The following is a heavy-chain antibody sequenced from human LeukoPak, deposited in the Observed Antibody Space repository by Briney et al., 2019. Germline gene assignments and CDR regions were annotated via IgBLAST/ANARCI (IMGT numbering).Heavy chain of an antibody. Sequence: PGGSLRLSCGASGFTFNSYAMSWVRQAPGKGLEWVSYISSSSSTIYYADSVKGRFTISRDNAKNSLYLQMNSLRAEDTAVYYCARDPVDIVATITLFDYWSQGTLVTVSS. CDR3: ARDPVDIVATITLFDY. V-gene: IGHV3-48*01. CDR1: GFTFNSYA. J-gene: IGHJ4*02. CDR2: ISSSSSTI. D-gene: IGHD5-12*01.